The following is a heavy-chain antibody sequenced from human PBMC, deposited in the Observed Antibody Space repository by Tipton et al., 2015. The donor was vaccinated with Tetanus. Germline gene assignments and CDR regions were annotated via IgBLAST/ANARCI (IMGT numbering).Heavy chain of an antibody. CDR1: GYTFTSYG. J-gene: IGHJ6*02. D-gene: IGHD6-19*01. V-gene: IGHV1-18*01. CDR2: ISAYNGNT. Sequence: QLVQSGAEVKKPGASVKVSCKASGYTFTSYGISWVRQAPGQGLEWMGWISAYNGNTNYAQKLQGRVTMTTDTSTSTAYMELRSLRSDDTAVYYCARDSPHWLVSYYDYGMDVWGQGTTVTVSS. CDR3: ARDSPHWLVSYYDYGMDV.